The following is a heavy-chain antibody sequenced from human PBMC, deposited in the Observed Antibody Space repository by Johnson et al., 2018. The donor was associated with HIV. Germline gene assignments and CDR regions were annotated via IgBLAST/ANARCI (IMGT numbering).Heavy chain of an antibody. V-gene: IGHV3-30*14. CDR3: ARDLVVGDHSTPLTHAFDI. CDR1: GFTFSSYA. Sequence: QMLLVESGGGVVQPGRSLRLSCAASGFTFSSYAMHWVRQAPGKGLEWVAVISYDGSNKYYADSVKGRFTISRDNSKNTLHLQMNSLRAEDTAVFYCARDLVVGDHSTPLTHAFDIWGQGTMVTVSS. CDR2: ISYDGSNK. J-gene: IGHJ3*02. D-gene: IGHD1-26*01.